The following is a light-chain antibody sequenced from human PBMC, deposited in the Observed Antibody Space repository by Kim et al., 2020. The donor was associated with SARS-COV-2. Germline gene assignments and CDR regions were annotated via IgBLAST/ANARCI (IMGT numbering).Light chain of an antibody. J-gene: IGLJ2*01. V-gene: IGLV3-1*01. CDR3: QAWDSSTVV. Sequence: LSPGQTASITCSGDKLGDKYACWYQQKPCQSPVLVIYQDSKRPSGIPERFSGSNSGNTATLTISGTQAMDEADYYCQAWDSSTVVFGGGTQLTVL. CDR1: KLGDKY. CDR2: QDS.